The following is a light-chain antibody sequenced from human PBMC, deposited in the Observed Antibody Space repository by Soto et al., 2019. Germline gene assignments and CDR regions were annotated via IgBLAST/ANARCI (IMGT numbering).Light chain of an antibody. J-gene: IGLJ2*01. CDR3: CSYAGSSTLV. Sequence: QSALTQPASVSGSPGQSITISCTGSSSDVGSYNLVSWYQHHPGKAPQLMIYEGSKRPSGVSNRFSGSKSGNTASLTISGPHTEDEADYYCCSYAGSSTLVFGGGTKVTVL. CDR2: EGS. V-gene: IGLV2-23*01. CDR1: SSDVGSYNL.